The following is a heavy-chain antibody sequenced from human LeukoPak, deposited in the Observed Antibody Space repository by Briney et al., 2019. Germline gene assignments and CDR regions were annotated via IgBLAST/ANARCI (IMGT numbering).Heavy chain of an antibody. CDR1: GGSISSYY. D-gene: IGHD6-19*01. V-gene: IGHV4-59*08. Sequence: SETLSLTCTVSGGSISSYYWTWIRQPPGKGLEWIGYVYYSGSTNYNPSLKSRVTISVDTSKNQFSLNLSSVTAADTAVYYCARRVAVKPYYGMDVWGQGTTVTISS. CDR2: VYYSGST. CDR3: ARRVAVKPYYGMDV. J-gene: IGHJ6*02.